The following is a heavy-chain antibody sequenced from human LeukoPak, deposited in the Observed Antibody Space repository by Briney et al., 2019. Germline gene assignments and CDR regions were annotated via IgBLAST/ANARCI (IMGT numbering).Heavy chain of an antibody. CDR2: ISKRSSYT. CDR1: GVTFSDYD. J-gene: IGHJ4*02. Sequence: GGSLRLSCVDSGVTFSDYDMSSIPQAPGKGLEWVSYISKRSSYTKYADSVKGRFTISRDNAKNSLYLQMNSLRAEDTAVYYCAGEAGKPYFDYWGQGTLVTVSS. D-gene: IGHD4-23*01. CDR3: AGEAGKPYFDY. V-gene: IGHV3-11*06.